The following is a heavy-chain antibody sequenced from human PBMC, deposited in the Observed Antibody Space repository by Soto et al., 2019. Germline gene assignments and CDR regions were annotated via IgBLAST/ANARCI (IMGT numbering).Heavy chain of an antibody. D-gene: IGHD4-17*01. CDR1: GASINSSSYY. CDR2: MYYSGST. Sequence: SETLSLTCSVSGASINSSSYYWGWIRQPPGKELEWIGTMYYSGSTYYNPSLKSRVTISVDTSKNQFSLKLSSVTAADTAVYYCATFYGDYVSYWGQGTLVTVSS. J-gene: IGHJ4*02. CDR3: ATFYGDYVSY. V-gene: IGHV4-39*01.